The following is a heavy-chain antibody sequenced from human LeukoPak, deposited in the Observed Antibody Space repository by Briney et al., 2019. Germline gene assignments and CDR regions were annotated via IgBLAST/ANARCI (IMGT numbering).Heavy chain of an antibody. Sequence: GGSLRLSCAASGFTFSSYSMNWVRQAPGKGLEWVANIKQDGSDKYYVDSVKGRFTISRDNAKNSLYLQLNSLRADDTAVYYCARLTGTTGFDYWGQGTLVTVSS. J-gene: IGHJ4*02. D-gene: IGHD1-1*01. CDR1: GFTFSSYS. V-gene: IGHV3-7*01. CDR3: ARLTGTTGFDY. CDR2: IKQDGSDK.